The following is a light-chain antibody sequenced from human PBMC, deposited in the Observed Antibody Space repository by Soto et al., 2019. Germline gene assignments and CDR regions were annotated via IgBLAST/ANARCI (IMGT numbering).Light chain of an antibody. CDR3: QQYKSYRT. V-gene: IGKV1-5*01. CDR1: QSISSW. CDR2: DAS. Sequence: DIQMTQSPSSLSPHVGDRVNITCRASQSISSWLAWYQHKPGKAPNLLIYDASSLESGVPSRFSGSGSETEFTLTIRSLTPDDFATYYCQQYKSYRTFGQGTKVDIK. J-gene: IGKJ1*01.